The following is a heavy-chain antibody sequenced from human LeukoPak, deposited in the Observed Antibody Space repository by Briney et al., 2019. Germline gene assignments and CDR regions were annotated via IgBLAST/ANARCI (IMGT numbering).Heavy chain of an antibody. CDR1: GGSISSSNW. J-gene: IGHJ4*02. V-gene: IGHV4-4*02. D-gene: IGHD3-9*01. Sequence: PSETLSLTCPVSGGSISSSNWWSWVRQPPGKGLEWVGEIYHSGSTNYNPSLKSRVTISVDKSKNQFSLKLSSVTAADTAVYYCARAYYDILTGYYTIDYWGQGTLVTVSS. CDR2: IYHSGST. CDR3: ARAYYDILTGYYTIDY.